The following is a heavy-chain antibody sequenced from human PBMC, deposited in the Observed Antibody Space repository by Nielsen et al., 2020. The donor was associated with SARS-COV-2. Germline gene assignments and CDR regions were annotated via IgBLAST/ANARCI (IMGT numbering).Heavy chain of an antibody. Sequence: GGSLRLSCAASGFTFDDYAMHWVRQAPGKGLEWVSGINWNSGSMGYADSVKGRFTISRDNAKNSLYLQMNSLRVEDTAVYYCVRADGSWGQGTLVTVSS. CDR1: GFTFDDYA. CDR2: INWNSGSM. CDR3: VRADGS. J-gene: IGHJ4*02. V-gene: IGHV3-9*01. D-gene: IGHD1-26*01.